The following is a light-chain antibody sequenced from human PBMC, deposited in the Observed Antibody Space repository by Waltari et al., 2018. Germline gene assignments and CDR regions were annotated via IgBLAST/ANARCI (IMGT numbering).Light chain of an antibody. J-gene: IGLJ3*02. Sequence: QSALTQPASVSGSPGQSLTISCTGTSSDVGSYNLVSWSQQHPGKAPKLMIYEGSKRPSGVSNRFSGSKSGNTASLTISGLQAEDEADYYCCSYAGSSTFWVFGGGTKLTVL. CDR3: CSYAGSSTFWV. CDR2: EGS. V-gene: IGLV2-23*01. CDR1: SSDVGSYNL.